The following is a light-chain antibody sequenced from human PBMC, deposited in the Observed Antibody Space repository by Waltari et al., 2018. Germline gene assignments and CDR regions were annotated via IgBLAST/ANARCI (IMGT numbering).Light chain of an antibody. CDR1: QTITSNF. CDR2: GAS. V-gene: IGKV3-20*01. Sequence: EIVLTQSPGTLSLSPGERATLPCRSGQTITSNFLAWYQQKPGQTPRLLIYGASSRATGIPDRFSGSGSGTDFTLTISSLQAEDVAIYYCQQYYSSRRGITFGPGTKVDIK. J-gene: IGKJ3*01. CDR3: QQYYSSRRGIT.